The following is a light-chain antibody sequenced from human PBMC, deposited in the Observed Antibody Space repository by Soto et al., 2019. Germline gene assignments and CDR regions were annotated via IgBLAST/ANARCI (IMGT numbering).Light chain of an antibody. CDR3: QQSYISPRT. CDR1: PSISTY. CDR2: DVS. Sequence: DIQMPQSPSSLSASVGDRVTITCRASPSISTYLNWYQQKSGHAPNLLIYDVSTLQTGVPSRFSGSGSGTDFTLPISSLQHDAVATYYCQQSYISPRTFCQGTQVEIK. J-gene: IGKJ1*01. V-gene: IGKV1-39*01.